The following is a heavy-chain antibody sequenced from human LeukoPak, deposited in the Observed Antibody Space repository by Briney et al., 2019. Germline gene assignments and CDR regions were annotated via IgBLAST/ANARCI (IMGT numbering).Heavy chain of an antibody. CDR2: ISTTSSYT. J-gene: IGHJ4*02. Sequence: KPGGSLRLSCAASGFTFSDYYMSWIRQAPGKGLEWVSYISTTSSYTNHADSVKGRFNISIDNAKNSLYLQMNSLRTEDTALYYCAKDSSSGWYPSLDYWGQGTLVTVSS. D-gene: IGHD6-19*01. CDR1: GFTFSDYY. CDR3: AKDSSSGWYPSLDY. V-gene: IGHV3-11*05.